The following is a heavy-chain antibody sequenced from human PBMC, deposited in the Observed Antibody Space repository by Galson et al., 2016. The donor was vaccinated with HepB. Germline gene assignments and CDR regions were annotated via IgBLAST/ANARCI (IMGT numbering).Heavy chain of an antibody. CDR2: IYYSGSA. CDR1: SDSITSSRYY. D-gene: IGHD3-3*01. V-gene: IGHV4-39*01. Sequence: SETLSLTCIVSSDSITSSRYYWGWVRQPPGKGLEWIGSIYYSGSAYHNPSLKSRVTISVDTSKNQFSLRLSSVTAADTAVYYCARGTARTGIWETIVGVESWFDPWGQGTLVTVSS. CDR3: ARGTARTGIWETIVGVESWFDP. J-gene: IGHJ5*02.